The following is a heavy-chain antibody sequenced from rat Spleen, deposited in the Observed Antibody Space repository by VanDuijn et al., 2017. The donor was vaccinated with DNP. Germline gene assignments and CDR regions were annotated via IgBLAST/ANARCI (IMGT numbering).Heavy chain of an antibody. J-gene: IGHJ2*01. CDR2: ISPSGGSI. CDR3: ATGGYGSYPYYLDH. V-gene: IGHV5-19*01. CDR1: GFTFSNHG. D-gene: IGHD1-12*02. Sequence: EVQLVESGGGLAQPGRSMRLSCAASGFTFSNHGIHWIRQAPTKGLEWVASISPSGGSIYYRDSVKGRFTISRDNAKSTLYLQMDSLRSEDTATYYCATGGYGSYPYYLDHWGQGVMVTVSS.